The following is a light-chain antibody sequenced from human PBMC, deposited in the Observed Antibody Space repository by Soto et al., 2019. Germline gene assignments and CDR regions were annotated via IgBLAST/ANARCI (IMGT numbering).Light chain of an antibody. Sequence: QSALTQPASVSGSPGQSITISCSGTNSDIGAYDYVSWYQQHPGKPPKLIIYNVNNRPSGVSFRFSGSKSANTASLTISGLQTEDEAHYYCSSYTTSSTRIFGGGTKLTVL. CDR1: NSDIGAYDY. V-gene: IGLV2-14*03. J-gene: IGLJ2*01. CDR3: SSYTTSSTRI. CDR2: NVN.